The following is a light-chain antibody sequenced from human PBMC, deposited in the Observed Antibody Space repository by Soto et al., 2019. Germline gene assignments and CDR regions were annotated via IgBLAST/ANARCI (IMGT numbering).Light chain of an antibody. CDR2: GAS. V-gene: IGKV3-15*01. CDR3: QQYNNWPRT. Sequence: EIVMTQSPATLSVSPGERATLSCRASQSVSSNLAWYLQKPGQAPRLLIYGASTRATGFPARFSGSGSGTQFTLTISSLQSEDFAVYYCQQYNNWPRTFGPGTKVDIK. CDR1: QSVSSN. J-gene: IGKJ3*01.